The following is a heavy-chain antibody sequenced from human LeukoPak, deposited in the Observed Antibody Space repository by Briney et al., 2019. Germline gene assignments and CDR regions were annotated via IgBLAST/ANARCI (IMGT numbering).Heavy chain of an antibody. CDR3: ARDRSTVTTWVDY. Sequence: GGSLRLSCAASGFTFSTYWMHWVRQAPGKGLVWVSRINSDGSRISYADSVKGRFTISRDNAKNTLYLQMNSLRAEDTAVYYCARDRSTVTTWVDYWGQGTLVIVSS. CDR1: GFTFSTYW. J-gene: IGHJ4*02. V-gene: IGHV3-74*01. D-gene: IGHD4-17*01. CDR2: INSDGSRI.